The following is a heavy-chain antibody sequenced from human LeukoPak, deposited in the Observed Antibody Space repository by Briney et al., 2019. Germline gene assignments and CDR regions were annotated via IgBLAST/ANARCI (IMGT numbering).Heavy chain of an antibody. CDR1: GYTFTGYY. Sequence: ASVKVSCKASGYTFTGYYMHWVRQAPGHGLEWLGWINPNSGGTNYAQKFQGWVTMTRDTSISPAYMELSRLRSDDTAVYYCARAVGPNILTGDAFDIWGQGTMVTVSS. J-gene: IGHJ3*02. D-gene: IGHD3-9*01. CDR3: ARAVGPNILTGDAFDI. CDR2: INPNSGGT. V-gene: IGHV1-2*04.